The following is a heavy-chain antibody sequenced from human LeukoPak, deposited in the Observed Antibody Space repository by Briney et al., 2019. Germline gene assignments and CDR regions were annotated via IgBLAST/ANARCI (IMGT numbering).Heavy chain of an antibody. CDR2: IWYDGSNK. Sequence: PGRSLRLSCAASGFTFNSYGMHWVRQAPGKGLEGVAVIWYDGSNKYYADSVRGRFTISRDNSKNTLYLQMNSLRAEDTAVYYCARGRRDRGVIDYWGQGTLVTVSS. V-gene: IGHV3-33*01. CDR3: ARGRRDRGVIDY. CDR1: GFTFNSYG. J-gene: IGHJ4*02. D-gene: IGHD5-24*01.